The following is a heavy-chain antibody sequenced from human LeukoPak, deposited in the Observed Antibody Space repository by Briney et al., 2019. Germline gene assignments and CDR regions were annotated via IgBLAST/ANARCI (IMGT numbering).Heavy chain of an antibody. Sequence: GGCLRLSCAASGYTFSRYAVSCVSQAPGRGLECVSALSGSGLSTYSAESVRGRFSISRDNSKNTLYLQKHSLRAQDTAVYYCAKADTSGSYFIDGAFDIWGQGTMVTASS. V-gene: IGHV3-23*01. CDR3: AKADTSGSYFIDGAFDI. CDR1: GYTFSRYA. CDR2: LSGSGLST. J-gene: IGHJ3*02. D-gene: IGHD3-10*01.